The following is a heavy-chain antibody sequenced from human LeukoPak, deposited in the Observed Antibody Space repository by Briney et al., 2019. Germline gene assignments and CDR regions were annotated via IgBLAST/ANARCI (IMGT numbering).Heavy chain of an antibody. D-gene: IGHD3-10*01. CDR3: ARVRGPFDY. V-gene: IGHV3-9*01. CDR1: GFTFDDYA. Sequence: PGGSLRLSCAASGFTFDDYAMHWVRQAPGKGLEWVSGISWNSGSIGYADSVKGRFTISRDNAKNSLYLQMNSLRAEDTALYYRARVRGPFDYWGQGTLVTVSS. CDR2: ISWNSGSI. J-gene: IGHJ4*02.